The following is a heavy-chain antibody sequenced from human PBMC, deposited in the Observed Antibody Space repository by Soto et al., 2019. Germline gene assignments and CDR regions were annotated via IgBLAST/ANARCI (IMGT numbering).Heavy chain of an antibody. V-gene: IGHV3-48*04. Sequence: GGSLRLSCAASGFTFSSYSMSWVRQAPGKGLEWVSYISSSSSTIYYADSVKGRFTISRDNSKNTLSLQMNSLRAEDTAMYYCTRDRRSWYFDLWGPGTPVTVSS. CDR1: GFTFSSYS. CDR2: ISSSSSTI. J-gene: IGHJ2*01. CDR3: TRDRRSWYFDL.